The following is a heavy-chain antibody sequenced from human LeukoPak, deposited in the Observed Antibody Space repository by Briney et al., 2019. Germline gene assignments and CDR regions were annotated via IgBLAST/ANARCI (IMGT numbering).Heavy chain of an antibody. CDR1: GGSISSYY. D-gene: IGHD6-19*01. Sequence: KPSETLSLTCTVSGGSISSYYYNWIRQPAGKGLEWIGRIYTSGSTNYNPSLKSRVSMSVDTSKNQFSLKQSSVTAADTAVYYCARDGTGYTSGWYPFDYWGQGTLVTVSS. V-gene: IGHV4-4*07. CDR3: ARDGTGYTSGWYPFDY. CDR2: IYTSGST. J-gene: IGHJ4*02.